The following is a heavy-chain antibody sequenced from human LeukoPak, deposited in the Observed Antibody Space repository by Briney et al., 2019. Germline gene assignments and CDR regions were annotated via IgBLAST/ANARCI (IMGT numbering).Heavy chain of an antibody. Sequence: PSETLSLTCTVYGGSISSDYWSWIRQPPGRGLEWIGYISYSGSPNYNPSLKSRVTISVDTSKNQFSLKLSSVTAADTAVYYCARVSDTDHYYDSSGYPSDAFDIWGQGTMVTVSS. CDR2: ISYSGSP. V-gene: IGHV4-59*01. CDR3: ARVSDTDHYYDSSGYPSDAFDI. J-gene: IGHJ3*02. CDR1: GGSISSDY. D-gene: IGHD3-22*01.